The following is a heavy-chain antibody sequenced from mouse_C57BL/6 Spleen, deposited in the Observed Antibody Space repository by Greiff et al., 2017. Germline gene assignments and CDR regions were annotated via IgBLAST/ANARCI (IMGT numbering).Heavy chain of an antibody. D-gene: IGHD4-1*01. CDR2: IWSGGST. Sequence: VKLLESGPGLVQPSQSLSITCTVSGFSLTSYGVHWVRQSPGKGLEWLGVIWSGGSTDYNAAFISRLSISKGNSKCQVFFKMNSLQADDTAIYYCARARITGAGVFAYWGQGTLVTVSA. J-gene: IGHJ3*01. V-gene: IGHV2-2*01. CDR3: ARARITGAGVFAY. CDR1: GFSLTSYG.